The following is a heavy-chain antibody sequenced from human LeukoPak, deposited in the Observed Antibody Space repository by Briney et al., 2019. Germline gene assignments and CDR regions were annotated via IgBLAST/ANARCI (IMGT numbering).Heavy chain of an antibody. V-gene: IGHV3-30*14. J-gene: IGHJ3*01. CDR1: GFTFRNYP. Sequence: GGSLRLSCAASGFTFRNYPVHWVRQAPGKGLEWVTVISYDGSNKYYADSVKGRFTISRDNSKNTLYVQMNSLRVEDTAVYYCARGLFLSGYLDAFDLWGQGTVVTVSS. CDR3: ARGLFLSGYLDAFDL. CDR2: ISYDGSNK. D-gene: IGHD3-22*01.